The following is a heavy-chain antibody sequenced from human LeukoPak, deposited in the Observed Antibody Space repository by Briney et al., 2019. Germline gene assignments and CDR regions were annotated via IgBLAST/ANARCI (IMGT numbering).Heavy chain of an antibody. Sequence: PGGSLRLSCAASGFTFSSYAMSWVRQAPGKGLEWVSYISSSGSTIYYADSVKGRFTISRDNAKNSLYLQMNSLRAEDTAVYYCARDRYTHDGYNLGPWFDPWGQGILVTVSS. D-gene: IGHD5-12*01. CDR3: ARDRYTHDGYNLGPWFDP. J-gene: IGHJ5*02. CDR2: ISSSGSTI. CDR1: GFTFSSYA. V-gene: IGHV3-48*04.